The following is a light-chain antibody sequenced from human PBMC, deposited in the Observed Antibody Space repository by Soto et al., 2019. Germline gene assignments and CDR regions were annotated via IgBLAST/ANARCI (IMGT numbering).Light chain of an antibody. CDR2: DAS. Sequence: DIQMTQSPSTLSASVGDRVTITCRASQSISSWLAWYQQKPGKAPKLLIYDASSLESGVPSRFSGSGSGTEFTLTLSSLQPDDFATYYCQQYNSYSRTFGQGTKVEIQ. V-gene: IGKV1-5*01. J-gene: IGKJ1*01. CDR3: QQYNSYSRT. CDR1: QSISSW.